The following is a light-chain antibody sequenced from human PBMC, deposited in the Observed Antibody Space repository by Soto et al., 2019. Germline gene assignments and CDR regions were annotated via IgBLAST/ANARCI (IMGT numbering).Light chain of an antibody. Sequence: QAVVTQEPSLTVSPGGTVTLTCGSSTGAVSSGHYPSWFQQKPGQAPRTLIYDTSNKQSWTPARFSGSLLGGKGALTLSGAQPEDEADYYCLISYSGAYVVFGGGTQLTVL. CDR3: LISYSGAYVV. V-gene: IGLV7-46*01. J-gene: IGLJ2*01. CDR2: DTS. CDR1: TGAVSSGHY.